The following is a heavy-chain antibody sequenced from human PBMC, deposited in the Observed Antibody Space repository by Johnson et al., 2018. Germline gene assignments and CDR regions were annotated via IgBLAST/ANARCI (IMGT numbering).Heavy chain of an antibody. CDR2: ISGSGGGT. CDR3: AKDFGSSSRNHQPSYLCY. J-gene: IGHJ4*02. V-gene: IGHV3-23*04. CDR1: GFTFSSYA. Sequence: VQLVESGGGLVQPGGSLRLSCAASGFTFSSYAMTWVRQAPGKGLEWVSSISGSGGGTYYADSVKGRFTISRDNSKNTLYLQMNSLRAEDTAVYYCAKDFGSSSRNHQPSYLCYWGQGNLVTVSS. D-gene: IGHD3-3*01.